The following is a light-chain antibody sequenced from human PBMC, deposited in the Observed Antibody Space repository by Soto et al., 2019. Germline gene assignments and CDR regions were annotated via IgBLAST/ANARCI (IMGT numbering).Light chain of an antibody. CDR1: QGISSY. V-gene: IGKV1-33*01. CDR2: DAS. Sequence: DIPLTQSPSFLSASLVYRFTITCRASQGISSYLAWYQQKPGKAPKLLIYDASDLETGVPSRFSGSGSGAGFTFTISSLQPEDFATYYCQQYESLPLTFGQGTRLEIK. J-gene: IGKJ5*01. CDR3: QQYESLPLT.